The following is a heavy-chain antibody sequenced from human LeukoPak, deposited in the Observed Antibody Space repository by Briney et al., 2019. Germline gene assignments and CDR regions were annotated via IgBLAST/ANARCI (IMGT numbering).Heavy chain of an antibody. D-gene: IGHD2-2*01. Sequence: SETLSLTCTVSGGSNSSYFWNWIRQPAGKGLEWIGRIYTSGSTDYNPSLKSQVTMSIDTSKNQFSLKLTSVTAADTAVYYCARVYCSSTNCQWAFDYWGQGTLVTVSS. CDR2: IYTSGST. CDR3: ARVYCSSTNCQWAFDY. J-gene: IGHJ4*02. V-gene: IGHV4-4*07. CDR1: GGSNSSYF.